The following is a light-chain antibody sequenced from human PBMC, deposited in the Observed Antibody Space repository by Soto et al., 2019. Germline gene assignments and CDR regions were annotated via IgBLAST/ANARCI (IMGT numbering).Light chain of an antibody. Sequence: QSVLTQPPSVSGAPGQRVTISCTGSSSNIGAGYDVHWYQQLPGTAPKLLIYGNSNRPSGVPDRFSGSKSGTSASLAITGCRAADEDDYYCWSYECSLSRSNFGGGTKLTVL. J-gene: IGLJ2*01. CDR2: GNS. V-gene: IGLV1-40*01. CDR1: SSNIGAGYD. CDR3: WSYECSLSRSN.